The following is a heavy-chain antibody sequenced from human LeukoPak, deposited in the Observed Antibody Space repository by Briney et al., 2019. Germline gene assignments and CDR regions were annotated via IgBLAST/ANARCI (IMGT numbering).Heavy chain of an antibody. D-gene: IGHD3-22*01. CDR2: INHSGST. CDR3: ARRPIFYYDSSGLSPFDY. J-gene: IGHJ4*02. V-gene: IGHV4-34*01. Sequence: PSETLSLTCAVYGGSFSVYYWSWIRQPPGKGLEWIGEINHSGSTNYNPSLKSRVTISVDTSKNQFSLKLSSVTAADTAVYYCARRPIFYYDSSGLSPFDYWGQGTLVTVSS. CDR1: GGSFSVYY.